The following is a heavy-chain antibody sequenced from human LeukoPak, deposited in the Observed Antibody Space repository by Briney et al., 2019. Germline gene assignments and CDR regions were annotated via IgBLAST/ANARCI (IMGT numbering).Heavy chain of an antibody. CDR2: VDYRGNT. CDR3: ARVEVGAANRQWYGMDV. CDR1: GGSISSYY. Sequence: SETLSLTCTISGGSISSYYWSWIRQPPGKGLEWIGYVDYRGNTNYNPSLKSRVTISIDTSKSLFSLKLNSVTAADTAVYYCARVEVGAANRQWYGMDVWGQGTRVTVSS. D-gene: IGHD2-15*01. J-gene: IGHJ6*02. V-gene: IGHV4-59*01.